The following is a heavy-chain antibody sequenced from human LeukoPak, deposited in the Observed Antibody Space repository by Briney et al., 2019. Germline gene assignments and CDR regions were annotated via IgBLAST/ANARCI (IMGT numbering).Heavy chain of an antibody. Sequence: GGSLRLSCAASGFTFSSYSMNWVRQAPGKGLVWVSRLNSDGCSTNYADSVKGRFTISRDNAKNTLYLQMNSLRAEDTAVYYCARRSAAKDAFDIWGQGTMVTVSS. CDR1: GFTFSSYS. CDR3: ARRSAAKDAFDI. D-gene: IGHD6-25*01. CDR2: LNSDGCST. J-gene: IGHJ3*02. V-gene: IGHV3-74*01.